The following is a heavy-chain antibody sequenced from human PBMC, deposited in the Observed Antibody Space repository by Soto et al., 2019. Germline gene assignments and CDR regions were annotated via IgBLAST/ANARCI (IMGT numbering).Heavy chain of an antibody. V-gene: IGHV4-31*02. CDR1: GGSITTGGRY. CDR3: AQALVFTGGDGLDI. Sequence: QVRLQEWGPGLVKPSQTLSLKCSVSGGSITTGGRYWSWIRQLPGKGLEWIGDIYYSGNTYYNASLKSRVTISVEAAKNQFSLKLSSVTAADTAVYYCAQALVFTGGDGLDIWGQGRLVTLSS. CDR2: IYYSGNT. J-gene: IGHJ3*02. D-gene: IGHD1-1*01.